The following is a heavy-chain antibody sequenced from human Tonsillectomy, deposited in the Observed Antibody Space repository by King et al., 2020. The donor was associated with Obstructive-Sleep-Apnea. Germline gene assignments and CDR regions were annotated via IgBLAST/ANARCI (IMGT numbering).Heavy chain of an antibody. J-gene: IGHJ4*02. V-gene: IGHV4-39*07. CDR1: GGSISTSSYY. D-gene: IGHD3-3*01. Sequence: QLQESGPGLVKPSETLSLTCTVSGGSISTSSYYWGWIRQPPGKGLEWIGSIYYSGSTYYNPSLKSRATISVDTAKNQFSLKLSSVTAADTAVYYCARDPGVPYHNFWSGNDGGFWGQGTLVTVSS. CDR3: ARDPGVPYHNFWSGNDGGF. CDR2: IYYSGST.